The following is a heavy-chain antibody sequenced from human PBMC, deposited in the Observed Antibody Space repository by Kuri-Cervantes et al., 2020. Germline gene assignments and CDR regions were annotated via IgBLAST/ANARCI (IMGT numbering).Heavy chain of an antibody. CDR3: ARAGPRNYYGSGSYYNDYYYGMDV. Sequence: ASVKVSCKASGYTFTSYDINWVRQATGQGLEWMGWMNPNSGNTGYAQKFQGRVTMTRNTSIRTAYMELSSLRSEDTAVYYCARAGPRNYYGSGSYYNDYYYGMDVWGQGTTVTVSS. J-gene: IGHJ6*02. CDR1: GYTFTSYD. D-gene: IGHD3-10*01. V-gene: IGHV1-8*01. CDR2: MNPNSGNT.